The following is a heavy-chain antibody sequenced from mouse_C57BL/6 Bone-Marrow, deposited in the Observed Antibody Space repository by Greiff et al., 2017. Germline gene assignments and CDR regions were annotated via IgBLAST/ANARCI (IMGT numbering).Heavy chain of an antibody. Sequence: ESGPGLVKPSQSLSLTCSVTGYSITSGYYWNWIRQFPGNKLEWMGYISYDGSNNYNPSLKNRISITRDTSKNQFFLKLNSVTTEDTATYYCASGKNFDYWGQGTTLTVSS. CDR3: ASGKNFDY. V-gene: IGHV3-6*01. J-gene: IGHJ2*01. CDR1: GYSITSGYY. CDR2: ISYDGSN.